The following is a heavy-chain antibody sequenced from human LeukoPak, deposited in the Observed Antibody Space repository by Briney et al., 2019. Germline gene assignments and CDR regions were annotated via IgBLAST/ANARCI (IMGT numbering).Heavy chain of an antibody. CDR2: IIPIFGTA. CDR1: GGTFSSYA. CDR3: ARSFRGSGPYYFDY. Sequence: SSVTVSCKASGGTFSSYAISWVRQAPGQGLEWMGGIIPIFGTANYAQKFQGRVTITADESASTAYRELSSLRSEDTAVYYCARSFRGSGPYYFDYWGQGTLVTVSS. V-gene: IGHV1-69*01. D-gene: IGHD3-10*01. J-gene: IGHJ4*02.